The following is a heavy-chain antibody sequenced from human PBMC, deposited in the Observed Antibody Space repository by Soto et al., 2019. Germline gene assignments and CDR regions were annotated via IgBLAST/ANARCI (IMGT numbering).Heavy chain of an antibody. CDR2: INHSGST. CDR1: GGSFSGYY. J-gene: IGHJ5*02. Sequence: SETLSLTCAVYGGSFSGYYWSWIRQPPGKGLERIGEINHSGSTNYNPSLKSRVTISVDTSKNQFSLKLSSVTAADTAVYYCARHLLWFGELFNWFDPWGQGXLVTVYS. CDR3: ARHLLWFGELFNWFDP. V-gene: IGHV4-34*01. D-gene: IGHD3-10*01.